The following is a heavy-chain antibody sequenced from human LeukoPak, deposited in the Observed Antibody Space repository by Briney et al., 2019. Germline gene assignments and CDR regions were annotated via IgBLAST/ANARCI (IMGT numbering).Heavy chain of an antibody. CDR3: AKEVTVVVVAATLFDY. Sequence: GGSLRLSCAASGFTFSSYAMSWVRQAPGKGLEWVSAISSSGGSTYYADSVKGRFTISRDNSKNTLYLQMNSLRAEDTAVYYCAKEVTVVVVAATLFDYWGQGTLVTVSS. CDR2: ISSSGGST. J-gene: IGHJ4*02. D-gene: IGHD2-15*01. CDR1: GFTFSSYA. V-gene: IGHV3-23*01.